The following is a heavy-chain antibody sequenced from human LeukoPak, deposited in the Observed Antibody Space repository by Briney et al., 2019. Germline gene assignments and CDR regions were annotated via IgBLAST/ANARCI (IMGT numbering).Heavy chain of an antibody. V-gene: IGHV1-2*02. J-gene: IGHJ4*02. D-gene: IGHD2-2*02. CDR3: ARNPPYCTSTDCYNDY. Sequence: ASVKVSCKASGYTFTIDYMHWVRQAPGQGLEWMGWINPNSGATTYAQRFQGRVTMTRDTSISTAYMELSGLTSDDTGVYYCARNPPYCTSTDCYNDYWGQGTLVTVSS. CDR2: INPNSGAT. CDR1: GYTFTIDY.